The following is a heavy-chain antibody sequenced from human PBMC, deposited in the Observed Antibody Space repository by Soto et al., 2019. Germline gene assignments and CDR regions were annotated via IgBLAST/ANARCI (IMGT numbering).Heavy chain of an antibody. CDR1: GFTFGRYS. CDR3: AKETIQVGGPNYFDY. J-gene: IGHJ4*02. V-gene: IGHV3-30*18. Sequence: VQLVESGGGVVQPGRSLRLLCEASGFTFGRYSMHWVRQAPGMGLEWVAVISWDGLAQYYGDSVRGRFTISRDNSQSTLYLQMNSLRTEDTAIYYCAKETIQVGGPNYFDYWGQGVLVTVSS. D-gene: IGHD1-1*01. CDR2: ISWDGLAQ.